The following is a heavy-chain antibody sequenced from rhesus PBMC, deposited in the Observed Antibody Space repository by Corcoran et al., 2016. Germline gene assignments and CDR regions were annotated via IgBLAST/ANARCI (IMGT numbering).Heavy chain of an antibody. D-gene: IGHD3-3*01. CDR2: SKGGGGST. CDR3: AKRTQFFLDS. V-gene: IGHV3S25*01. CDR1: GFTFSSYW. J-gene: IGHJ6*01. Sequence: EVQLVESGGGLAKPGGSLRLSCAASGFTFSSYWMNWVRLAPGKGLEWVSASKGGGGSTDYANSVKGRFTISRDNSKNTLSLQMNSLRAEDTAAYYCAKRTQFFLDSWGQGVVVTVSS.